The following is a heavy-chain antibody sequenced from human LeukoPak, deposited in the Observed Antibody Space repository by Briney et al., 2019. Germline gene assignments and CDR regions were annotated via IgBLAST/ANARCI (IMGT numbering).Heavy chain of an antibody. CDR3: ARTRLTTGTTFDL. CDR2: IYYSGST. J-gene: IGHJ2*01. D-gene: IGHD1-1*01. Sequence: SETLSLTCTVSGGSISSSSYYWGWIRQPPGKGLEWIGSIYYSGSTYYNPSLKSRVTISVDTSKNQFSLKLNSVTAVDTALYYCARTRLTTGTTFDLWGRGTLVTVSS. V-gene: IGHV4-39*07. CDR1: GGSISSSSYY.